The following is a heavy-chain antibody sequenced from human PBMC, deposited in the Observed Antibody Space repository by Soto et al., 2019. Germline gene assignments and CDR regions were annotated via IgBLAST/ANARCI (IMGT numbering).Heavy chain of an antibody. J-gene: IGHJ4*02. CDR3: AKAGGDIVVVQAAFPDY. CDR2: ISYDGSNK. CDR1: GFTFSSYG. Sequence: QVQLVESGGGVVQPGRSLRLSCAASGFTFSSYGMHWVRQAPGKGLEWVAVISYDGSNKYYADSVKGRFTISRDNSKNTLYLQMNSLRAEDTAVYYCAKAGGDIVVVQAAFPDYWGQGTLVTVSS. V-gene: IGHV3-30*18. D-gene: IGHD2-2*01.